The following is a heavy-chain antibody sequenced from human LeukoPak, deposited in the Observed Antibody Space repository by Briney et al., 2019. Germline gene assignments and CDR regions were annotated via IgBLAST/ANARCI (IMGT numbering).Heavy chain of an antibody. CDR3: ASKKGTYYGSGSYYYFDY. Sequence: PSGTLSLTCAVSGGSISSSNWWSWVRQPPGKGLEWIGEIYHSGSTNYNPSLKSRATISVDKSKNQFSLKLSSVTAADTAVYYCASKKGTYYGSGSYYYFDYWGQGTLVTVSS. J-gene: IGHJ4*02. CDR2: IYHSGST. V-gene: IGHV4-4*02. D-gene: IGHD3-10*01. CDR1: GGSISSSNW.